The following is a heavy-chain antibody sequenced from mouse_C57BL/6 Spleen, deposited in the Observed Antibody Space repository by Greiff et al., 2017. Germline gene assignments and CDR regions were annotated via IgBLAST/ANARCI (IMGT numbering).Heavy chain of an antibody. V-gene: IGHV2-3*01. CDR3: AKPRSNYDFGAMDY. J-gene: IGHJ4*01. CDR2: IWGDGST. CDR1: GFSLTSYG. D-gene: IGHD2-5*01. Sequence: QVQLKESGPGLVAPSQSLSITCTVSGFSLTSYGVSWVRQPPGKGLEWLGVIWGDGSTNYHSALISRLSISKDNSTSQVVLKLNRLQTDDTATYYCAKPRSNYDFGAMDYWGQGTSVTVSS.